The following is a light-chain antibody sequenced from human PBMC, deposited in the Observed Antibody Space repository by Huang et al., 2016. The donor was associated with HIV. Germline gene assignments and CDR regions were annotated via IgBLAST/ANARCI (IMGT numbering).Light chain of an antibody. J-gene: IGKJ3*01. CDR1: QRLLNSPNRKNY. CDR3: QQYFFSPMT. V-gene: IGKV4-1*01. CDR2: WAS. Sequence: DIVMTQSPDFLAVSLGERATISCKSSQRLLNSPNRKNYLAWYQQNPGTPPKLLIYWASVRESGVPDRFIGSGSGTDFTLTITSLQAEDVAVYFCQQYFFSPMTFGPGTKVDI.